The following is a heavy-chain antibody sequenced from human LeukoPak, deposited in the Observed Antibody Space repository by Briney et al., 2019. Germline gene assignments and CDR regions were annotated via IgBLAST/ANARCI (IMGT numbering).Heavy chain of an antibody. D-gene: IGHD3-22*01. CDR3: ARELLLTMIVGDGFDY. J-gene: IGHJ4*02. Sequence: ASVKVSCKASGYTFTSYAMHWVRQAPGQRLEWMGWINAGNGNTKYSQKFQGRVTITRDTSASTAYMELSSLRSEDTAVYYCARELLLTMIVGDGFDYWGQGTLVTVSS. CDR1: GYTFTSYA. V-gene: IGHV1-3*01. CDR2: INAGNGNT.